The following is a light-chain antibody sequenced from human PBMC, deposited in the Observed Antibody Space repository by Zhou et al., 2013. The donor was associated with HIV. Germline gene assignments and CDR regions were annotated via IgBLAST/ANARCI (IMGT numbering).Light chain of an antibody. J-gene: IGKJ5*01. CDR1: QSVSSN. CDR3: QQYGNWPPIT. CDR2: GAS. V-gene: IGKV3-15*01. Sequence: EIVVTQSPATLSVSPGERATLSCRASQSVSSNLAWYQQKPGQAPRLLIYGASTRATGIPARFSGSGSGTEFTLTISSMQSEDFAVYYCQQYGNWPPITFGQGHDW.